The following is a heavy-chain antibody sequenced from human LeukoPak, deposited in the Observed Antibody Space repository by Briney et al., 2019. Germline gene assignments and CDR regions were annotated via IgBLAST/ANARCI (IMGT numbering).Heavy chain of an antibody. J-gene: IGHJ5*02. V-gene: IGHV4-4*07. Sequence: PSETLSLTCTVSGGSISSYYWSWIRQPAGKGLEWIGRIYTSGSTNYNPSLKSRVTMSVDTSKNQFSLKLSSVTAADTAVYYCARDYDYVWGSYRRHTYNWFDPWGQGTLVTVSS. D-gene: IGHD3-16*02. CDR1: GGSISSYY. CDR3: ARDYDYVWGSYRRHTYNWFDP. CDR2: IYTSGST.